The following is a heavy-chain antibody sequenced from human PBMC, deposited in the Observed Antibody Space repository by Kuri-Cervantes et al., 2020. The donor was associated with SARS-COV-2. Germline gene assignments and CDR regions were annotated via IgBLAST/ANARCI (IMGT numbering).Heavy chain of an antibody. Sequence: SETLSLTCTVSGASVSSSNYFWGWVRQPPGKGLEWIGSIYYSGSTYYNPSLKSRVTISVDTSKNQFSLKLSSVTAADTAVYYCASQGDYSPDVNPAHYAFDIWGQGTMVTVSS. V-gene: IGHV4-39*07. CDR1: GASVSSSNYF. CDR3: ASQGDYSPDVNPAHYAFDI. D-gene: IGHD4-11*01. CDR2: IYYSGST. J-gene: IGHJ3*02.